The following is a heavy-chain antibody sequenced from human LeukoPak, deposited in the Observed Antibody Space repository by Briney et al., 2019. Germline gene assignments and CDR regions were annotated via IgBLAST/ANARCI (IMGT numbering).Heavy chain of an antibody. V-gene: IGHV3-23*01. CDR3: AKVITVGPTTNWFDP. CDR1: GFTFSSYA. Sequence: GGSLRLSCAASGFTFSSYAMSWVRQAPGKGLEWVSAIRGSGGSTYYADSVKGRFTISRDNSKNTLYLQMNSLRAEDTAVYYCAKVITVGPTTNWFDPWGQGTLVTVSS. J-gene: IGHJ5*02. CDR2: IRGSGGST. D-gene: IGHD4-23*01.